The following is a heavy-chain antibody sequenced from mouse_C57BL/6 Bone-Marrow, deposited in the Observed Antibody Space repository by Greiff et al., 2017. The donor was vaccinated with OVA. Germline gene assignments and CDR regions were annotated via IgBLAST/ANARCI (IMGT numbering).Heavy chain of an antibody. Sequence: QVTLKVSGPGILQSSQTLSLTCSFSGFSLNTSNMGVSWIRQPSGKGLEWLAHIYWDDDKRYNPSLKSRLTISKHTSRNQVFLKITSVDTADTATDYCARRGSYGTSGYYAMDYWGQGTSVTVSS. CDR2: IYWDDDK. V-gene: IGHV8-12*01. J-gene: IGHJ4*01. CDR3: ARRGSYGTSGYYAMDY. D-gene: IGHD1-1*01. CDR1: GFSLNTSNMG.